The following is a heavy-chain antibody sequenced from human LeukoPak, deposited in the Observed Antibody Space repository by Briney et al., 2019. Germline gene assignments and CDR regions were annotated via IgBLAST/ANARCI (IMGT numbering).Heavy chain of an antibody. V-gene: IGHV1-69*05. CDR3: AREGDYYGSGIDY. CDR2: IIPIFGTA. J-gene: IGHJ4*02. CDR1: GGTFSSYA. D-gene: IGHD3-10*01. Sequence: ASVKVSCKASGGTFSSYAISWVRQAPGQGLEWMGRIIPIFGTANYAQKFQGRVTITTDESTSTAYMGLSSLRSEDTAVYYCAREGDYYGSGIDYWGQGTLVTVSS.